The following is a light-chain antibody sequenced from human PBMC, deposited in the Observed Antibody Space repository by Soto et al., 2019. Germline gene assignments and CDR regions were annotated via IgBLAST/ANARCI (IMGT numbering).Light chain of an antibody. CDR2: AAS. Sequence: DIQMTQFPSSLSASVGDRVTITCRASQGIRNDLAWYQQKPGKAPKRLIYAASSLQSGVPSRFSGSGSGTEFPLAIISLQPEASATFYCLRHSTYPLTFGQGTKVEIK. J-gene: IGKJ1*01. CDR1: QGIRND. CDR3: LRHSTYPLT. V-gene: IGKV1-17*01.